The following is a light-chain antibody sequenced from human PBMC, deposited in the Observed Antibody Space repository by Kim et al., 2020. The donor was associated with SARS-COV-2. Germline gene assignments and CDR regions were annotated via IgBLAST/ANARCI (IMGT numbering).Light chain of an antibody. V-gene: IGKV1-5*01. CDR3: QQYGSYPYT. CDR1: QSFSTC. CDR2: DAS. J-gene: IGKJ2*01. Sequence: SVGDRVTITCRASQSFSTCLAWYQQKPGKAPKLLIYDASSLESGVPSRFSGSGSGTEFTLTLTSLQSDDFATYYCQQYGSYPYTFGQGTKLEI.